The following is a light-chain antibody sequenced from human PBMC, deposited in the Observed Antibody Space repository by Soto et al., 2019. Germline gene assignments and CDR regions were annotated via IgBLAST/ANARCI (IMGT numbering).Light chain of an antibody. CDR3: SSYTSSSTLSTYV. CDR2: DVN. CDR1: SSDVGVYNY. V-gene: IGLV2-14*03. J-gene: IGLJ1*01. Sequence: QSALTQPASVSGSPGQSITISCTGTSSDVGVYNYVSWYQHHPGKAPKLMIYDVNNRPSGVSNRFSGSKSGNTASLIISGLQAEDEADYYCSSYTSSSTLSTYVFGTGTKVTVL.